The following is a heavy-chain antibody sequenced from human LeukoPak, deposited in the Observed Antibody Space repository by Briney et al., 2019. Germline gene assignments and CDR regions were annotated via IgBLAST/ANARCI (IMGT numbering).Heavy chain of an antibody. Sequence: KASETLSLTCAVYGGSFSGYYWSWIRQPPGKGLEWIGEINHSGSTNYNPSLKSRVTISVDTSKNQFSLKLSSVTAADTAVYYCARGQARLGYYDSSGYRPMYFGYWGQGTLVTVSS. CDR1: GGSFSGYY. CDR2: INHSGST. D-gene: IGHD3-22*01. CDR3: ARGQARLGYYDSSGYRPMYFGY. V-gene: IGHV4-34*01. J-gene: IGHJ4*02.